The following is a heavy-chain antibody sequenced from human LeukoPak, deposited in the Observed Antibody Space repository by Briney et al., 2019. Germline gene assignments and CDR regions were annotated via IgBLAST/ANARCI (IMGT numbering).Heavy chain of an antibody. Sequence: GGSLRLSCAAPGFTFSSYAMSWVREAPGEGLEWLSSITTSGGSTYYADSVKGRFTISRDNAKNTLYLQMNSLRAEDTAVYYCAKDHYVSGRYDAFDIWGQGTMVTVSS. CDR3: AKDHYVSGRYDAFDI. D-gene: IGHD3-10*01. J-gene: IGHJ3*02. CDR1: GFTFSSYA. CDR2: ITTSGGST. V-gene: IGHV3-23*01.